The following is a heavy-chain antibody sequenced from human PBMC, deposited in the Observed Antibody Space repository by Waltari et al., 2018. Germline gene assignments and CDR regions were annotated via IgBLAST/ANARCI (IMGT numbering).Heavy chain of an antibody. CDR1: GFTFSSYG. V-gene: IGHV3-33*01. CDR2: IWYDGSNK. Sequence: QVQLVESGGGVVQPGRSLRLSCAASGFTFSSYGMHWVRPAPGKGLEWVAVIWYDGSNKYYADSVKGRFTISRDNSKNTLYLQMNSLRAEDTAVYYCASNHNYYDSSGYYPGIYWGQGTLVTVSS. CDR3: ASNHNYYDSSGYYPGIY. D-gene: IGHD3-22*01. J-gene: IGHJ4*02.